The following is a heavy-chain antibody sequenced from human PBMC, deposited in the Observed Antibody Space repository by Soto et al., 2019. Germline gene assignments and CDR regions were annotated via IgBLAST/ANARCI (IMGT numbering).Heavy chain of an antibody. V-gene: IGHV3-33*01. Sequence: GGSLRLSCAASGFTFSSYGMHWFGQAPGKGLEWVAVIWYDGSNKYYADSVKGRFTISRDNSKNTLYLQMNSLRAEDTAVYYCARENGRAAGPNGGMDVWGQGTTVTVSS. CDR1: GFTFSSYG. D-gene: IGHD6-13*01. J-gene: IGHJ6*02. CDR2: IWYDGSNK. CDR3: ARENGRAAGPNGGMDV.